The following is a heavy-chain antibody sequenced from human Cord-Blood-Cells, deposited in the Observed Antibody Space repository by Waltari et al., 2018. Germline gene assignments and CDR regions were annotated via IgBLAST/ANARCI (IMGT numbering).Heavy chain of an antibody. CDR2: ISYDGSNK. CDR3: ARDTTVAGFYYYYGMDV. V-gene: IGHV3-30-3*01. J-gene: IGHJ6*02. Sequence: QVQLVESGGGVVQPGRSLRLSCAASGFTFSSYAMHWVRPPPGKGLEWVAVISYDGSNKYYADSVKGRFTISRDNSKNTLYLQMNSLRAEDTAVYYCARDTTVAGFYYYYGMDVWGQGTTVTVSS. D-gene: IGHD6-19*01. CDR1: GFTFSSYA.